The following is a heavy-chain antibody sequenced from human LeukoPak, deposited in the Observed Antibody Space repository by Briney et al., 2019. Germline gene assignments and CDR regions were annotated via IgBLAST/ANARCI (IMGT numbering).Heavy chain of an antibody. CDR2: ISAYNGNT. D-gene: IGHD4-17*01. V-gene: IGHV1-18*01. CDR1: GYTFTSYG. CDR3: ARGTYGDYGSIDYYYMDV. Sequence: ASVKVSCKASGYTFTSYGISWVRQAPGQGLEWMGWISAYNGNTNYAQKLQGRVTMTTDTSTSTAYMELRSLRSDDTAVYYCARGTYGDYGSIDYYYMDVWGKGTTVTVSS. J-gene: IGHJ6*03.